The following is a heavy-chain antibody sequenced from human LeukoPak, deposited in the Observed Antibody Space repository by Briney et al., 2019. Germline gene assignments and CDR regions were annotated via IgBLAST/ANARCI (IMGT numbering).Heavy chain of an antibody. J-gene: IGHJ4*02. CDR3: AKTRPLDSSSWSHGDY. CDR1: GVTLSNYA. V-gene: IGHV3-23*01. D-gene: IGHD6-13*01. Sequence: GGSLRLSCVASGVTLSNYAMSWARQAPGKGLEWVSGISSSGSGGNTYYADSVKGRFTISRDNSKNTLYLQMNSLRAEDTAVYYCAKTRPLDSSSWSHGDYWGQGTLVTVSS. CDR2: ISSSGSGGNT.